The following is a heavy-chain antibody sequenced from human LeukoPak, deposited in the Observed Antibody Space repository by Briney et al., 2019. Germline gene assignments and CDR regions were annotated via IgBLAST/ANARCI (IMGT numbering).Heavy chain of an antibody. D-gene: IGHD1-26*01. CDR1: GGSISSSY. V-gene: IGHV4-59*01. J-gene: IGHJ6*02. CDR3: ARVPLTLVGTVVLYGMDV. CDR2: VFYNGNA. Sequence: SETLSLTCTVSGGSISSSYWSWVRQLPGKGLEWIGYVFYNGNADYNPSFKSRVTISVDTSSNQFFLNLASVTAADTAVYYCARVPLTLVGTVVLYGMDVWGQGNTVTVSS.